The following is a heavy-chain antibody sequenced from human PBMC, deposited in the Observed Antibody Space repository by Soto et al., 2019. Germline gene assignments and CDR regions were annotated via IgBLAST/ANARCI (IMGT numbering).Heavy chain of an antibody. J-gene: IGHJ5*02. CDR3: ARDLAPIAAADPVENWFDP. CDR1: GYSFTNDG. D-gene: IGHD6-13*01. V-gene: IGHV1-18*01. CDR2: ISSYNGNT. Sequence: GASVKVSCKASGYSFTNDGISWVRQAPGQGLEWMGWISSYNGNTNYAQKFQARVTMTTDTSTSTAYMELRSLRSDDTAVYYCARDLAPIAAADPVENWFDPWGQGTLVTVS.